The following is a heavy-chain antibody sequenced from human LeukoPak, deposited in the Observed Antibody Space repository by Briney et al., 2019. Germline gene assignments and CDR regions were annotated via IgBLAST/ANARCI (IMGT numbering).Heavy chain of an antibody. Sequence: ASVKVSCKASGYTFTSYYMHWVRQAPGQGLEWMGIINPSGGSTSYAQKFQGRVTMTRDTSTSTVYMELSSLRSEDTAVYYCARPTDYYDSSGYPGVLDYWGQGTLVTVSS. CDR1: GYTFTSYY. CDR2: INPSGGST. V-gene: IGHV1-46*01. J-gene: IGHJ4*02. CDR3: ARPTDYYDSSGYPGVLDY. D-gene: IGHD3-22*01.